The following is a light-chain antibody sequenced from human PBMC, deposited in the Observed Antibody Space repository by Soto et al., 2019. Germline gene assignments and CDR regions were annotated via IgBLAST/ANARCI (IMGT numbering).Light chain of an antibody. CDR1: QSVSSSY. CDR3: QQYGSSPLFT. J-gene: IGKJ3*01. Sequence: EIVLTQSPGTLSLSPGERATLSCRASQSVSSSYLAWYQQKPGQAPRLLIYGASSRATGIPDRFGGRGSGTDFSLTISRLEPEDSAVYYCQQYGSSPLFTFGPGTKVDIK. CDR2: GAS. V-gene: IGKV3-20*01.